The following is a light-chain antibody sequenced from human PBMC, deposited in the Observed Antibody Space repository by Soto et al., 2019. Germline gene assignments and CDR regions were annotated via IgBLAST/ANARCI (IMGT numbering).Light chain of an antibody. V-gene: IGKV3-20*01. Sequence: EIVLTQSPATLSLSPGERATLSCRASQSVSSSYLAWYQQKPGQAPRLLIYGASSRATGIPARFSGSGSGTDFTLIISRLEPEDFALYYCQQHDILPITFGQGTRLEI. CDR2: GAS. J-gene: IGKJ5*01. CDR3: QQHDILPIT. CDR1: QSVSSSY.